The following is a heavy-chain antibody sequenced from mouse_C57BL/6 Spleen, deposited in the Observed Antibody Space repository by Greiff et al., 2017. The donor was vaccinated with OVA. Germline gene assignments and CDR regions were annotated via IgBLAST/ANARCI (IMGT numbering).Heavy chain of an antibody. CDR3: ARDALTGAMDY. V-gene: IGHV5-16*01. J-gene: IGHJ4*01. Sequence: EVKLMESEGGLVQPGSSMKLSCTASGFTFSDYYMAWVRQVPEKGLEWVANINYDGSSTYYLDSLKSRFIISRDNAKNILYLQMSSLKSEDTATYYCARDALTGAMDYWGQGTSVTVSS. D-gene: IGHD4-1*01. CDR2: INYDGSST. CDR1: GFTFSDYY.